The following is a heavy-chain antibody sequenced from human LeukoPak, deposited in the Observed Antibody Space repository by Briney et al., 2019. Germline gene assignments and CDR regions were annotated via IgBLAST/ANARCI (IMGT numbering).Heavy chain of an antibody. J-gene: IGHJ4*02. Sequence: GGSLRLSCAASGFTFSSYAMHWVRQAPGKGLEWVANIKEDGSTKWYVDSVRGRFTISRDNAKNSLYLQMDGLRAEDTAVYYCARDRESNWYPYLDAWGQGTLVTVSP. D-gene: IGHD6-13*01. CDR2: IKEDGSTK. CDR1: GFTFSSYA. V-gene: IGHV3-7*01. CDR3: ARDRESNWYPYLDA.